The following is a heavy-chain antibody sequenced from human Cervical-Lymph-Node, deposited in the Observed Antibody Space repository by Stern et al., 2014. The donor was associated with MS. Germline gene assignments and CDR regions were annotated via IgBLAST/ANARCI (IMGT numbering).Heavy chain of an antibody. CDR3: ARHGSTVMFLDY. V-gene: IGHV4-39*01. CDR1: GGSISSSSYY. CDR2: IYYSGST. J-gene: IGHJ4*02. Sequence: QVQLQESGPGLVKPSETLSLTCTVSGGSISSSSYYWGWIRQPPGKGLEWIGSIYYSGSTYYNPSLKSRVTISVDTPKNHFSLKLSSVTAADTAVYYCARHGSTVMFLDYWGQGTLVTVSS. D-gene: IGHD4-17*01.